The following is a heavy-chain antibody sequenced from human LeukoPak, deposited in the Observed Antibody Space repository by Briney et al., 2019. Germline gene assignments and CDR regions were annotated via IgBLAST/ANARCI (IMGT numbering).Heavy chain of an antibody. CDR2: INPNSGGT. V-gene: IGHV1-2*02. D-gene: IGHD3-3*01. CDR1: GYTFIGYY. Sequence: ASVKVSCKGSGYTFIGYYIFWLRQAPGQGLEWMGWINPNSGGTNYAQKFQGRVTMTRDTSISTAYMELSRLRSDDTAVYYCARGDYDFWSGYYTGRWFDPWGQGTLVTVSS. CDR3: ARGDYDFWSGYYTGRWFDP. J-gene: IGHJ5*02.